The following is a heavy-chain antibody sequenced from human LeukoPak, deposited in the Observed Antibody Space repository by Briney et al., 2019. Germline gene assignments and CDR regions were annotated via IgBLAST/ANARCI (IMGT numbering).Heavy chain of an antibody. CDR1: GFVFDDYA. V-gene: IGHV3-9*01. D-gene: IGHD6-13*01. CDR2: ISWDSDRI. Sequence: GGSLRLSCVASGFVFDDYAMHWVRQAPGKGLEWVSGISWDSDRIDFADSVKGRFTISRDNAKNSLYLQMNSLRAEDTALYYCAKDTGYSSSYCGFDIWGQGTMATVSS. CDR3: AKDTGYSSSYCGFDI. J-gene: IGHJ3*02.